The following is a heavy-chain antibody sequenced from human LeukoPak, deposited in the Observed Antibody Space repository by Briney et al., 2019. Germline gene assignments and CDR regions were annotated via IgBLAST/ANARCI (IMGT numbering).Heavy chain of an antibody. V-gene: IGHV3-23*01. D-gene: IGHD4-17*01. Sequence: PGGSLRLSCAASGFTFSSYAMSWVRQAPGKGLEWVPAISGSGGSTYYADSVKGRFTISRDNSKNTLYLQMNSLRAEDTAVYYCAKSFLAMTTVTSLDYWGHGTLVTVSS. CDR3: AKSFLAMTTVTSLDY. J-gene: IGHJ4*01. CDR2: ISGSGGST. CDR1: GFTFSSYA.